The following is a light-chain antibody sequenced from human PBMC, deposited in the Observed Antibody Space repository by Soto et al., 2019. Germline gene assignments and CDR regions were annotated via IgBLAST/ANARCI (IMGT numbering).Light chain of an antibody. CDR3: AAWDDSLNGVV. J-gene: IGLJ2*01. CDR2: SSN. Sequence: QSVLTQPPSASGTPGQRVTISCSGSSSNIGSNAINWYQQLPGTARKLLMHSSNQRPSGVPDRFSGSKSGTSASLAISGLQSEDEADYYCAAWDDSLNGVVFGGGTKLTVL. CDR1: SSNIGSNA. V-gene: IGLV1-44*01.